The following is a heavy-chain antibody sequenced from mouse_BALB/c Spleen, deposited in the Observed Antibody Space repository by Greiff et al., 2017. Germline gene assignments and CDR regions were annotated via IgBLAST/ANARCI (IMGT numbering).Heavy chain of an antibody. Sequence: EVKLMESGGGLVKPGGSLKLSCAASGFTFSDYYMYWVRQTPEKRLEWVATISDGGSYTYYPDSVKGRFTISRDNAKNNLYLQMSSLKSEDTAMYYCARDRAYDDYAMDYWGQGTSVTVSS. CDR1: GFTFSDYY. CDR3: ARDRAYDDYAMDY. V-gene: IGHV5-4*02. J-gene: IGHJ4*01. CDR2: ISDGGSYT. D-gene: IGHD2-12*01.